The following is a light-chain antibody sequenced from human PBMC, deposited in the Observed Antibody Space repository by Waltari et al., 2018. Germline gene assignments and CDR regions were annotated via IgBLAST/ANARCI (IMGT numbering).Light chain of an antibody. CDR2: DAS. Sequence: EIVLTQSPATLSLSPGERADLPCRASQSVGSTLAWYQHKPGQPPRLLIYDASTRATGIPARFSGSGSGTDFTLTISSLDPEDFAVYYCQQRNRWPPVYTFGPGTTVDIK. V-gene: IGKV3-11*01. J-gene: IGKJ3*01. CDR3: QQRNRWPPVYT. CDR1: QSVGST.